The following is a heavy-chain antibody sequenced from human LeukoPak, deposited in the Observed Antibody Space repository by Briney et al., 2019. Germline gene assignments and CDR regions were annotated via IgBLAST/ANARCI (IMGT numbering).Heavy chain of an antibody. CDR2: IIPIFGTA. J-gene: IGHJ4*02. D-gene: IGHD3-10*01. Sequence: ASVKVSCKASGGTFSSYAISWVRQAPGQGLEWMGGIIPIFGTANYAQKFQGRVTITADESTSTAYMELSSLRSEDTAVYYCARATMVRGVILSYFDYWGQGTLVTVSS. CDR3: ARATMVRGVILSYFDY. V-gene: IGHV1-69*13. CDR1: GGTFSSYA.